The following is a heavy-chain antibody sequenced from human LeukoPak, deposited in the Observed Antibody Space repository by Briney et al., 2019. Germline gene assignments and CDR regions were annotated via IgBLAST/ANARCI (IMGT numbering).Heavy chain of an antibody. D-gene: IGHD3-22*01. J-gene: IGHJ4*02. CDR3: ARGGNYDSSGYFHY. CDR1: GYSFTSYW. CDR2: IYPGDSDT. V-gene: IGHV5-51*01. Sequence: GASLQISCQGSGYSFTSYWIGWVRQMPGKGLGWMGIIYPGDSDTSYSPSFQGQVTISADKSISTAYLQWSSLKASDTAMYYYARGGNYDSSGYFHYWGQGTLVTVSS.